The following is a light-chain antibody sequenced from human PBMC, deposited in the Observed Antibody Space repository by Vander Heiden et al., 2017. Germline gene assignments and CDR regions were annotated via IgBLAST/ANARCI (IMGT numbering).Light chain of an antibody. V-gene: IGLV2-8*01. CDR1: SGDVGGYNY. Sequence: QSALTQPPSASGSPGQSVTISCTGTSGDVGGYNYVSWYQQHPGKAPKLMIYEVNVRPSGVAYRFSGSKSGNTASLTVSGLQAEDEGDYYCSSYAGGNYVVFGGGTKLTVL. J-gene: IGLJ3*02. CDR2: EVN. CDR3: SSYAGGNYVV.